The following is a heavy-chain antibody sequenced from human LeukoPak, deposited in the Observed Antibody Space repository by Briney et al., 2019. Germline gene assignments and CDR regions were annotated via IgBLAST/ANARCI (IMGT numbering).Heavy chain of an antibody. CDR2: IRYDGSNK. CDR3: AEQVAAEGTVGNNWFDP. D-gene: IGHD2-15*01. Sequence: GGSLRLSCAASGFTFSSYGMHWVRQAPGKGLEWVAFIRYDGSNKYYADSVKGRFTISRDNSKNTLYLQMNSLRAEDTAVYYCAEQVAAEGTVGNNWFDPWGQGTLVTVSS. J-gene: IGHJ5*02. V-gene: IGHV3-30*02. CDR1: GFTFSSYG.